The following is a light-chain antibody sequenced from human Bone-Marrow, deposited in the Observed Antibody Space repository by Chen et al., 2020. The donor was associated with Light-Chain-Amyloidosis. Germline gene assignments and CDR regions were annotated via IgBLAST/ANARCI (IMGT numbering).Light chain of an antibody. Sequence: SYVLTQPSSVSVAPGQTAPIACGGNNIGSTSVHWYQQTPGQAPLLVVYDDSDRPSGIPERLSGSNYGNTAALTICRVEAGDEADYYCQVWDRSSDRPVFGGGTKLTGL. CDR3: QVWDRSSDRPV. CDR2: DDS. J-gene: IGLJ3*02. CDR1: NIGSTS. V-gene: IGLV3-21*02.